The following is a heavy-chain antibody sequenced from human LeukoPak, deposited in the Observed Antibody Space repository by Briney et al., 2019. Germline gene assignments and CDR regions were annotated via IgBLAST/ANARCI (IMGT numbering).Heavy chain of an antibody. D-gene: IGHD4-11*01. J-gene: IGHJ6*03. CDR1: GYSFTGYY. Sequence: ASVKVSCKASGYSFTGYYIHWVRQAPGQGLEWMGWISAYNGNTNYAQKLQGRVTMTTDTSTSTAYMELRSLRSDDTAVYYCARAFSVTESGHYYYYYYMDVWGKGTTVTVSS. CDR2: ISAYNGNT. V-gene: IGHV1-18*04. CDR3: ARAFSVTESGHYYYYYYMDV.